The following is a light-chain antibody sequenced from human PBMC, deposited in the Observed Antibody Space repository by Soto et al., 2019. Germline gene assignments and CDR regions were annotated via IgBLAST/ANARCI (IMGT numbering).Light chain of an antibody. CDR1: QSVSSN. V-gene: IGKV3-15*01. Sequence: EIVMTQSPATLSVSPGERATLSCRASQSVSSNLAWNQQKPGQAPRLLIYGASTRAAGIPARFSGGGSRTEFTLTISSLQSEDFAVYFCQQYNDWPPWTFGQGTNVEIK. J-gene: IGKJ1*01. CDR2: GAS. CDR3: QQYNDWPPWT.